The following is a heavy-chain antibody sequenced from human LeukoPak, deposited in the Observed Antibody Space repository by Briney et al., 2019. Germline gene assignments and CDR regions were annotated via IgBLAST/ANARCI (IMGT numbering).Heavy chain of an antibody. V-gene: IGHV4-4*02. CDR2: IYHSGST. D-gene: IGHD1-26*01. J-gene: IGHJ4*02. Sequence: PSGALSLTCAVSGGSISSSNWWSWVRQPPGKGLEWIGEIYHSGSTNYNPSLKSRVTISVDKSKNQFSLKLSSVTAADTAVYYCARDRSGSYSYFDYWGQGTLVTVSS. CDR1: GGSISSSNW. CDR3: ARDRSGSYSYFDY.